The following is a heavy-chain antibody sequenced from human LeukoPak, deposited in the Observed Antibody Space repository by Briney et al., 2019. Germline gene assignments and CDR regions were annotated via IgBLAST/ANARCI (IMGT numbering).Heavy chain of an antibody. J-gene: IGHJ6*02. CDR1: GFTFSSYS. D-gene: IGHD2-15*01. Sequence: GGSLRLSCAASGFTFSSYSMNWVRQAPGKGLEWVSYISSRSSTIYYADSAKGRFTISRDNAKNSLYLQMNSLRDEDTAVYYCARTAAGYYGLDVWGQGTTVTVSS. CDR3: ARTAAGYYGLDV. V-gene: IGHV3-48*02. CDR2: ISSRSSTI.